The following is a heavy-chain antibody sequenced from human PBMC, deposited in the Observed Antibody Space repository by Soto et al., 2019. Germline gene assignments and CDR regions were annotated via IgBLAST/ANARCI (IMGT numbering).Heavy chain of an antibody. J-gene: IGHJ4*02. CDR1: GGSISSSNW. D-gene: IGHD1-20*01. Sequence: SETQSLTCAVSGGSISSSNWWSWVRQPPGKGLEWIGEIYHSGSTNYNPSLKSRVTISVDKSKNQFSLKLSSVTAADTAVYYCARSPLYISNAGVFSCWGLGTLVTVSS. CDR3: ARSPLYISNAGVFSC. V-gene: IGHV4-4*02. CDR2: IYHSGST.